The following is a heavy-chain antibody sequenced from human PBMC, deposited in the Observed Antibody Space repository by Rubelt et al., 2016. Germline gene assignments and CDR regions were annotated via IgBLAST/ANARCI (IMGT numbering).Heavy chain of an antibody. CDR1: GGSFSGYY. D-gene: IGHD3-10*01. CDR2: INHSGST. CDR3: AGGGRYYGSGSYQRHNWFDP. V-gene: IGHV4-34*01. J-gene: IGHJ5*02. Sequence: QVQLQQWGAGLLKPSETLSLTCAVYGGSFSGYYWSRIRQPPGKGLEWIGEINHSGSTNYNPSLKSRVTISGDTSKNQFALKRGSGTAADTAVYYCAGGGRYYGSGSYQRHNWFDPWGQGTRVTVSS.